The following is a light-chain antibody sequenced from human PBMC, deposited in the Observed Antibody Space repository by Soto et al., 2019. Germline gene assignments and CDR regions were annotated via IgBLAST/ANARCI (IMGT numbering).Light chain of an antibody. CDR1: SGHGSYA. J-gene: IGLJ2*01. CDR3: QTWGTGVGV. Sequence: QLVLTQSPSASASLGASVNLTCTLSSGHGSYAIALHQQQPEKGPRYLMKFNSDGSHTKGDGIPDRFSGSSSGAERYLTIARLQSEDEADYYCQTWGTGVGVFGGGTKLTVL. CDR2: FNSDGSH. V-gene: IGLV4-69*01.